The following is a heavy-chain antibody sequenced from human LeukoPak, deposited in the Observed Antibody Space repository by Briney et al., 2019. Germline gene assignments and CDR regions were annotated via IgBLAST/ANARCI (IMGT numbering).Heavy chain of an antibody. CDR1: GYTFTRYG. Sequence: ASVKVSCKTSGYTFTRYGISWVRQAPGQGLEWMGWISPYNGNTNYAQKFQGRVTMTTDTSTSTAYMEVRSLRSDDTAVYYCARERESAVYLETCDYWGQGTLVTVSS. J-gene: IGHJ4*02. V-gene: IGHV1-18*01. D-gene: IGHD1-20*01. CDR3: ARERESAVYLETCDY. CDR2: ISPYNGNT.